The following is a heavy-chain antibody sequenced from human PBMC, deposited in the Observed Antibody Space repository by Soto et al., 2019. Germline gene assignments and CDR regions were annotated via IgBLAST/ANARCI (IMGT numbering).Heavy chain of an antibody. J-gene: IGHJ5*02. CDR2: ISYDGSNK. CDR3: ARVRSSGWYGPDNWFDP. CDR1: GFTFSSYA. Sequence: GGSLRLSCAASGFTFSSYAMHWVRQAPGKGLEWVAVISYDGSNKYYADSVKGRFTISRDNSKNTLYLQMNSLRAEDTAVYYCARVRSSGWYGPDNWFDPWGPGTLVTLSS. D-gene: IGHD6-19*01. V-gene: IGHV3-30-3*01.